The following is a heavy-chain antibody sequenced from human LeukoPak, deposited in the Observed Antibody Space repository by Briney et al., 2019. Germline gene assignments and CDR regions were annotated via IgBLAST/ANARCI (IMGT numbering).Heavy chain of an antibody. CDR3: ARARRVKPRRGVPAAIYDY. CDR1: GFTFSSYS. J-gene: IGHJ4*02. V-gene: IGHV3-21*01. Sequence: PGGSLRLSCAASGFTFSSYSMNWVRQAPGKGLEWVSSISSSSSYIYYADSVKGRFTISRDNAKNSLYLQMNSLRAEDTAVYYCARARRVKPRRGVPAAIYDYGGQGTLVTVDS. CDR2: ISSSSSYI. D-gene: IGHD2-2*02.